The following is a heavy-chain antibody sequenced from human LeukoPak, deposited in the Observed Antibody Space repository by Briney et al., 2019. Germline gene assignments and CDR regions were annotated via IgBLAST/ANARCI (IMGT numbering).Heavy chain of an antibody. CDR1: GGSISSYY. J-gene: IGHJ4*02. V-gene: IGHV4-59*01. CDR3: AGIRGYSYGWYFDY. D-gene: IGHD5-18*01. Sequence: PSETLSLTCTVSGGSISSYYWSWTRQPPGKGLEWIGYIYYSGSTNYNPSLKSRVTISVDTSKNQFSLKLSSVTAADTAVYYCAGIRGYSYGWYFDYWGQGTLVTVSS. CDR2: IYYSGST.